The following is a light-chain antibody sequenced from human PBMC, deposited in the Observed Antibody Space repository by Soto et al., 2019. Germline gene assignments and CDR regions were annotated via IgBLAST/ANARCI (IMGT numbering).Light chain of an antibody. Sequence: EIVMTQSPATLSVSPGERATLSCRASQSVSSNLAWYQQKPGQAPRLLIYGASTRATGIPARFSGSGSGTELTLSISRLQSEDFAVSYCQQYNTWPPWTFGQGTQVAIK. CDR3: QQYNTWPPWT. CDR2: GAS. CDR1: QSVSSN. J-gene: IGKJ1*01. V-gene: IGKV3-15*01.